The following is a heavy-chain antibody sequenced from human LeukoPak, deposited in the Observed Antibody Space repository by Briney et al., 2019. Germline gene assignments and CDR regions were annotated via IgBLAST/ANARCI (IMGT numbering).Heavy chain of an antibody. CDR3: ARDRSIVAAEQADY. CDR2: ISAYNGNT. Sequence: ASVKVSCKASGYTFTSYGFNWVRQAPGQGLEWMGWISAYNGNTNYAQKLQGRVTMTTDTSTSTAYMELRSLRSGDTAVYYCARDRSIVAAEQADYWGQGTLVTVSS. V-gene: IGHV1-18*01. D-gene: IGHD6-25*01. CDR1: GYTFTSYG. J-gene: IGHJ4*02.